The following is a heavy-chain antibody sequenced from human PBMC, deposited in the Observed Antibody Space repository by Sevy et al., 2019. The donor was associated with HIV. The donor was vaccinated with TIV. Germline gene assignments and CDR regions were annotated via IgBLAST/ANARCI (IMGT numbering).Heavy chain of an antibody. CDR1: GGTFSSYA. D-gene: IGHD6-25*01. V-gene: IGHV1-69*13. CDR3: ARNGQAAAGPGIAAAYERPLDY. Sequence: ASVKVSCKASGGTFSSYAISWVRQAPGQGLEWMGGIIPIFGTANYAQKFQGRVTITADESTSTAYMELSSLRSEDTAVYYCARNGQAAAGPGIAAAYERPLDYWGQGTLVTVSS. J-gene: IGHJ4*02. CDR2: IIPIFGTA.